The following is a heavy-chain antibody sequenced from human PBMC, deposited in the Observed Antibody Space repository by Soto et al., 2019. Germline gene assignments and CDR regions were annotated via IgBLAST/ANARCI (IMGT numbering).Heavy chain of an antibody. CDR3: ARVLRYFDWLSPTLNYYYYGMDV. J-gene: IGHJ6*02. CDR2: IIPIFGTA. CDR1: GGAFSSYA. Sequence: SVKVSWKAAGGAFSSYAISWVRQAPGQGLEWMGGIIPIFGTANYAQKFQGRVTITADESTSTAYMELSSLRSEDTAVYYCARVLRYFDWLSPTLNYYYYGMDVWGQGTTVTVSS. D-gene: IGHD3-9*01. V-gene: IGHV1-69*13.